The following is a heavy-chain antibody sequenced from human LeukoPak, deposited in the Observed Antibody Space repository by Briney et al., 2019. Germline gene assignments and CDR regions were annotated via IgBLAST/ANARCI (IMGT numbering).Heavy chain of an antibody. CDR3: ARDQGTGWYHLDY. Sequence: GRSLRLSCAASGFTFSSYGMHWVRQAPGKGLGWVAVIWYDGSNEYYGDSVKGRFTISRDNSRNTLYLQMTSLRAEDTAVYYCARDQGTGWYHLDYWGQGTLVTVSS. D-gene: IGHD6-19*01. J-gene: IGHJ4*02. CDR1: GFTFSSYG. V-gene: IGHV3-33*01. CDR2: IWYDGSNE.